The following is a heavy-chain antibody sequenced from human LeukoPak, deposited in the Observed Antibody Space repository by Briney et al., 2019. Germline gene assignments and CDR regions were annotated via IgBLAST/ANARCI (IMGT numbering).Heavy chain of an antibody. V-gene: IGHV4-39*01. D-gene: IGHD2-15*01. CDR1: GFTFSDYY. CDR2: IYYSGHT. CDR3: ARRQTVATDWFDP. Sequence: GSLRLSCAASGFTFSDYYMSWIRQPPGKGLEWIGSIYYSGHTYYNPSLKSRVTISVDTSKNQFFLKLSSVTAADTAVYYCARRQTVATDWFDPWGQGTLVTVSS. J-gene: IGHJ5*02.